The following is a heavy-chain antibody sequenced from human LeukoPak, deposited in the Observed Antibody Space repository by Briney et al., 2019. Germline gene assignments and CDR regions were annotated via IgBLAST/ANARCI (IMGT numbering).Heavy chain of an antibody. V-gene: IGHV4-59*08. J-gene: IGHJ4*02. D-gene: IGHD2-2*01. Sequence: SETLSLTCTVSGGSFSSHYWSWIRQPPGKGLEWIGYIYYSGSTNYNPSLKSRVTISVDTSKNQFSLKLSSVTAADTAVYYCARGVVPADDYWGQGTLVTVSS. CDR3: ARGVVPADDY. CDR1: GGSFSSHY. CDR2: IYYSGST.